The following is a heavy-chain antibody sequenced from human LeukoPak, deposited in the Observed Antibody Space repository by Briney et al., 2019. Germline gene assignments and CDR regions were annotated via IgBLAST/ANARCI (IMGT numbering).Heavy chain of an antibody. CDR1: GFTFSSYG. CDR2: IRYDGSNK. J-gene: IGHJ6*03. Sequence: GGSLRLSCAASGFTFSSYGMHWVRQAPGKGLEWVAFIRYDGSNKYYADSVKGRFTISRDNSKNTLYLQMNSLRAEDTAVYYCAKDGCSSTSCKRYYYYYMDVWGKGTTVTVSS. D-gene: IGHD2-2*01. V-gene: IGHV3-30*02. CDR3: AKDGCSSTSCKRYYYYYMDV.